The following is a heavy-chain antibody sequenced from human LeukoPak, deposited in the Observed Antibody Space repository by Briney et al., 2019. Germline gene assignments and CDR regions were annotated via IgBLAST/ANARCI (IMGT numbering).Heavy chain of an antibody. V-gene: IGHV3-21*01. CDR3: ARDPQHATWIFDY. CDR1: GFTFSSDS. D-gene: IGHD2-15*01. Sequence: GGSLRLSCAASGFTFSSDSMTWVRQAPGKWLEWVSSISSSSSYIYYADSVKGRFTISRDNAKNSLYLQMNSLRAEDTAVYYCARDPQHATWIFDYWGQGTLVTVSS. J-gene: IGHJ4*02. CDR2: ISSSSSYI.